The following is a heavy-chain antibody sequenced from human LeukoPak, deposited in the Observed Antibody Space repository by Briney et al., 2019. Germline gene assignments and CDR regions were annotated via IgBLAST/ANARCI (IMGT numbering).Heavy chain of an antibody. Sequence: SETLSLTCTVSGGSISSYYWSWIRQPPGKGLEWIGYIYYSGSTNYNPSLKSRVTISVDTSKNQFSLKLSSVTAADTAVYYCARGRVGDSSGYLSDYWGQGTLVTVSS. CDR2: IYYSGST. CDR3: ARGRVGDSSGYLSDY. CDR1: GGSISSYY. V-gene: IGHV4-59*01. D-gene: IGHD3-22*01. J-gene: IGHJ4*02.